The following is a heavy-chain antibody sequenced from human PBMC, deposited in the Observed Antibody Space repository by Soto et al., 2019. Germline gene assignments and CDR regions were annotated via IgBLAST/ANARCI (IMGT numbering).Heavy chain of an antibody. V-gene: IGHV4-34*01. Sequence: SETLSLTCAVYGGSFSGYYGSWVRQPPGKGLEWIGEINHSGTTNYNPSLKSRVTVSVDTSRNQFSLKLNSVTAADTAVYYCTTDSYSTMIVVRFDYWGHGTLVTVSS. D-gene: IGHD3-22*01. J-gene: IGHJ4*01. CDR3: TTDSYSTMIVVRFDY. CDR1: GGSFSGYY. CDR2: INHSGTT.